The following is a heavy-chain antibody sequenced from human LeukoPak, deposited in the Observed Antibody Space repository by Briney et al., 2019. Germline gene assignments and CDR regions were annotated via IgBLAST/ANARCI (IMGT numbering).Heavy chain of an antibody. Sequence: GGSLRLSCAASGFTFSSYSMNWVRQAPGKGLEWVSSISSSSSYIYYADSVKGRFTISRDNAKNSLYLQMNSLRAEDTAVYYCARDPSNDSGYVPRHYWGQGTLVTVSS. CDR2: ISSSSSYI. CDR1: GFTFSSYS. J-gene: IGHJ4*02. D-gene: IGHD5-12*01. CDR3: ARDPSNDSGYVPRHY. V-gene: IGHV3-21*01.